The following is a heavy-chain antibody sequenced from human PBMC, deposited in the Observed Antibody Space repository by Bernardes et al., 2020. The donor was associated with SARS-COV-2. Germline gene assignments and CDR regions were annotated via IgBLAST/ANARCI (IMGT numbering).Heavy chain of an antibody. CDR1: GFTFSDYY. D-gene: IGHD3-22*01. Sequence: GGSLRLSCAASGFTFSDYYMSWIRQAPGKGLEWVSYISSSGSTIYYADSVKGRFTISRDNAKNSLYLQMNSLRAEDTAVYYCARDVHSLHYYDSSGQLLDYWGQGTLVTVSS. V-gene: IGHV3-11*01. CDR3: ARDVHSLHYYDSSGQLLDY. CDR2: ISSSGSTI. J-gene: IGHJ4*02.